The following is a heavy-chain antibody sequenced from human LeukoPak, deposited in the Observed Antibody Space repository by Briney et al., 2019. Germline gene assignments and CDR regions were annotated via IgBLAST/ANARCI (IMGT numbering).Heavy chain of an antibody. CDR1: GFTFSSYA. CDR3: AKEITDSSGWYVGAFDI. J-gene: IGHJ3*02. D-gene: IGHD6-19*01. V-gene: IGHV3-23*01. CDR2: ISGSGGST. Sequence: GGSLRLSCAASGFTFSSYAMSWVRQAPGKGLEWVSAISGSGGSTYYADSVKGRFTISRDNSKNTLYLQMSSLRAEDTAVYYCAKEITDSSGWYVGAFDIWGQGTMVTVSS.